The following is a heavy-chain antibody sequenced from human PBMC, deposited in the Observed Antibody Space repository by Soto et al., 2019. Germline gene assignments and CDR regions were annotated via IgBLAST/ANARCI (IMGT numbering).Heavy chain of an antibody. CDR2: MYNSGST. V-gene: IGHV4-61*01. J-gene: IGHJ4*02. D-gene: IGHD6-19*01. CDR1: GGSVSSGSYY. Sequence: SETLSLTCTVSGGSVSSGSYYWSWIRQPPGKGLEWIGYMYNSGSTNYNPTLKSRVIISVDTSKNQFSLKLSSVTAADTAVYYCARVSSGWYYFDYWGQGTLVTVSS. CDR3: ARVSSGWYYFDY.